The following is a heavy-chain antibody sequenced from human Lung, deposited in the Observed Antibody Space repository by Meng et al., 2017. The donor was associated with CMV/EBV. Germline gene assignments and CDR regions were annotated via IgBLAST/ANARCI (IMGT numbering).Heavy chain of an antibody. CDR1: GFTFSRSA. CDR2: ISSDGDDK. CDR3: ARDDTDA. V-gene: IGHV3-30-3*01. J-gene: IGHJ2*01. Sequence: GEXLKISCAASGFTFSRSAIHWIRQAPGKGLEWVAVISSDGDDKYYADSVKGRFTISRDNSKNRLYLQMNSLRVEDTAIYYCARDDTDAWGRGTLVTFSS.